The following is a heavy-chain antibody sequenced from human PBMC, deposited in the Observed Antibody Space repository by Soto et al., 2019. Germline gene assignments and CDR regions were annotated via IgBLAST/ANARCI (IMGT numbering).Heavy chain of an antibody. V-gene: IGHV1-18*04. CDR1: GYTFTSYG. CDR3: AREGPIAAAGEPIYYYGRDV. D-gene: IGHD6-13*01. Sequence: ASVKVSCKASGYTFTSYGISWVRQAPGQGLEWMGWISAYNGNTNYAQKLQGRVTMTTDASTSTAYMELRSLRSDDTAVYYCAREGPIAAAGEPIYYYGRDVWGQGTTVTVSS. CDR2: ISAYNGNT. J-gene: IGHJ6*02.